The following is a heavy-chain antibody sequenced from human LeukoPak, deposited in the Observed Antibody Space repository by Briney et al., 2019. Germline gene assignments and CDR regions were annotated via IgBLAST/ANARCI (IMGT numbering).Heavy chain of an antibody. CDR1: GFSFEAYG. Sequence: PGGSLRLSCAASGFSFEAYGMCWVRQAPGEGLEWVSGITWNIDDMAYADSVKGRFTISRDNAKNCLYLQMNSLTVDDTALYYCTRVTSWRTGFDYWGQGTLVTVSS. J-gene: IGHJ4*02. CDR2: ITWNIDDM. V-gene: IGHV3-9*01. D-gene: IGHD1-1*01. CDR3: TRVTSWRTGFDY.